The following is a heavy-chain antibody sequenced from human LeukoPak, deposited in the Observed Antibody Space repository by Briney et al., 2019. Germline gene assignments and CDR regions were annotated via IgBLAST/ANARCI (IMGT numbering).Heavy chain of an antibody. Sequence: APVKVSCKVSGYTLTELSMHWVRQAPGKGLEWMGGFDPEDGETIYAQKFQGRVTMTEDTSTDTAYMELSSLRSEDTAVYYCATANWNDGRSFDYWGQGTLVTVSS. CDR1: GYTLTELS. J-gene: IGHJ4*02. CDR3: ATANWNDGRSFDY. D-gene: IGHD1-1*01. V-gene: IGHV1-24*01. CDR2: FDPEDGET.